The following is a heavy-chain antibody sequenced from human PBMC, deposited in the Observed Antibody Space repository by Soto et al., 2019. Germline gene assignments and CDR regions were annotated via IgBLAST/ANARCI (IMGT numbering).Heavy chain of an antibody. D-gene: IGHD6-19*01. CDR3: AKEGRSDSRGSFDY. CDR2: ITGSGGRT. J-gene: IGHJ4*02. CDR1: GFTFSSFA. V-gene: IGHV3-23*01. Sequence: GGSLRLSCAASGFTFSSFAMNWVRQTPGEGLEWVSGITGSGGRTFYADSVKGRFTISRDNSRSMVYLQLSTLRAEDTAVYYCAKEGRSDSRGSFDYWGQGTLVTV.